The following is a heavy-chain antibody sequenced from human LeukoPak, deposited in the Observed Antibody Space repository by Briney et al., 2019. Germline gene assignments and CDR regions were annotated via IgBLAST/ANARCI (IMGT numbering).Heavy chain of an antibody. V-gene: IGHV3-30*18. Sequence: GRSLRLSCAASGVTFSSYGMHWVRQAPGKGLEWVAVISYDGSNKYYADSVKGRVTISRDNSKNTLYLQMNSLRAEDTAVYYCAKDLEELLWFGDAGGFDYWGQGTLVTVSS. J-gene: IGHJ4*02. CDR2: ISYDGSNK. CDR1: GVTFSSYG. CDR3: AKDLEELLWFGDAGGFDY. D-gene: IGHD3-10*01.